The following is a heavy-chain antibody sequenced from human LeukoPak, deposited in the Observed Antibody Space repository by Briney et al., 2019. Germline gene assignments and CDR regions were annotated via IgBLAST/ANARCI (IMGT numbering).Heavy chain of an antibody. Sequence: PGGSLRLPCAASGFTFNSYGMHWVRQAPGKWLEWVAVISYDGSNKYYADSVKGRFTISRDNSKNTLYLQMNSLRAEDTAVYYCAKPPDSSSWYYFDYWGKATLVTVSS. CDR3: AKPPDSSSWYYFDY. J-gene: IGHJ4*02. V-gene: IGHV3-30*18. CDR2: ISYDGSNK. D-gene: IGHD6-13*01. CDR1: GFTFNSYG.